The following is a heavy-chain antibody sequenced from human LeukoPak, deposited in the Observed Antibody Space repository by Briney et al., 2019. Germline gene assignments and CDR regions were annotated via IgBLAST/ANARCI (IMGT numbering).Heavy chain of an antibody. V-gene: IGHV3-30*04. Sequence: GRSLRLSCAASGFTFSSYAMHWVRQAPGKGLEWVAVISYDGSNKYYADSVKGRFTISRDNSKNTLYLQMNSLRAEDTAVYYCASRDSSGGRCHFAGADPFDYWGQGTLVTVSS. D-gene: IGHD2-15*01. CDR3: ASRDSSGGRCHFAGADPFDY. J-gene: IGHJ4*02. CDR1: GFTFSSYA. CDR2: ISYDGSNK.